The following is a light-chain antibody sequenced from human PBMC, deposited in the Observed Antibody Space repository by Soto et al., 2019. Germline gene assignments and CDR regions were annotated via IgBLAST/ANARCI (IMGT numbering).Light chain of an antibody. J-gene: IGKJ4*01. CDR1: QDITND. CDR3: QQYDNLPLT. V-gene: IGKV1-33*01. Sequence: DIQMTQSPSSLSASVGDRVTITCQASQDITNDLNWYQQKPGKAHKVLIYEASNLETGVPSRFSGSGSGTHFTFTISSLQPEDIATYFRQQYDNLPLTFGGGTKVEIK. CDR2: EAS.